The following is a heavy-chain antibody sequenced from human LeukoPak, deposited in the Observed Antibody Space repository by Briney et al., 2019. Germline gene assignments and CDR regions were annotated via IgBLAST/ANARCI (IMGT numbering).Heavy chain of an antibody. V-gene: IGHV3-53*01. CDR2: IYSGGST. CDR3: ARRAGAYSHPYDY. Sequence: PGGSLRLSCAASGFTFSSYAMSWVRRAPGKGLEWVSFIYSGGSTYYADSVKGRFTISRDNSKNTLYLQMNSLRADDTAVYYCARRAGAYSHPYDYWGQGTLVTVSS. J-gene: IGHJ4*02. CDR1: GFTFSSYA. D-gene: IGHD4/OR15-4a*01.